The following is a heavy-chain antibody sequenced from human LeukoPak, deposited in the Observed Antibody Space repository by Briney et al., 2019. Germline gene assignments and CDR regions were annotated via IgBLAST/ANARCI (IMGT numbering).Heavy chain of an antibody. CDR3: ARLGPGGSAYYYYYMDV. CDR2: IYPGDSDT. V-gene: IGHV5-51*01. D-gene: IGHD3-16*01. Sequence: GESLEISWQGSGSSFTSYWIGWVRQLPGKGLGWMGIIYPGDSDTRYSPSFQGQVTISADKSISTAYPQWSSLKASDTAMYYCARLGPGGSAYYYYYMDVWGKGTTVTVSS. J-gene: IGHJ6*03. CDR1: GSSFTSYW.